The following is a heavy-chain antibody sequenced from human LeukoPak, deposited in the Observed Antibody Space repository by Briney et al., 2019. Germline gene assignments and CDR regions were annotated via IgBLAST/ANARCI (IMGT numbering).Heavy chain of an antibody. CDR1: SGSIDGYY. D-gene: IGHD6-19*01. Sequence: SETLSLTCTVSSGSIDGYYWSWIRQPPGKGLEWISFIHSSGITNYNPSLKSRITISVDTSKNQFSLKLSSVTAADTAVYYCARGTAVAGIDYWGQGTLVTVSS. CDR3: ARGTAVAGIDY. J-gene: IGHJ4*02. CDR2: IHSSGIT. V-gene: IGHV4-59*12.